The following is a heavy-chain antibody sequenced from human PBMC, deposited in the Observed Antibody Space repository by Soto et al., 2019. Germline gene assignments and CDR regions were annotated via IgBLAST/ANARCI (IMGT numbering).Heavy chain of an antibody. CDR2: ISSSSSTI. CDR3: ARDQEGFWDYYYYYYMDV. J-gene: IGHJ6*03. V-gene: IGHV3-48*02. CDR1: GFTFSSYS. Sequence: PGGSLRLSCAASGFTFSSYSMNWVRQAPGKGLEWVSYISSSSSTIYYADSVKGRFTISRDNAKNSLYLQMNSLRDEDTAVYYCARDQEGFWDYYYYYYMDVWGKGTTVTVSS. D-gene: IGHD3-10*01.